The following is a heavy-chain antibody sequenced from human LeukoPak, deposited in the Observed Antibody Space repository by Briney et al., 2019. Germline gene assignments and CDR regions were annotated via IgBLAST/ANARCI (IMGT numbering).Heavy chain of an antibody. CDR1: GGSFSGYY. Sequence: SETLSLTCAVYGGSFSGYYWSWIRQPPGKGLEWIGEINHSGSTNYNPSLKSRVTISVDTSKNQFSLRLSSVTAADTAVYYCAGLAVAGITDLDYWGQGTLVTVSS. CDR3: AGLAVAGITDLDY. V-gene: IGHV4-34*01. D-gene: IGHD6-19*01. CDR2: INHSGST. J-gene: IGHJ4*02.